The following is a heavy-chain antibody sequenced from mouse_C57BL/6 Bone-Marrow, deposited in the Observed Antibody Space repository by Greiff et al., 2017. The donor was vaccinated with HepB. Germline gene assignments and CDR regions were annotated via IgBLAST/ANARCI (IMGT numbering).Heavy chain of an antibody. CDR1: GYTFTSYW. Sequence: QVQLQQSGAELVKPGASVKLSCKASGYTFTSYWMHWVKQRPGQGLEWIGMIHPNSGSTNYNEKFKSKATLTVDKSSSTAYMQLSSLTSEDSAVYYCARRYGNYAYYFDYWGQGTTLTVSS. J-gene: IGHJ2*01. V-gene: IGHV1-64*01. CDR3: ARRYGNYAYYFDY. CDR2: IHPNSGST. D-gene: IGHD2-10*02.